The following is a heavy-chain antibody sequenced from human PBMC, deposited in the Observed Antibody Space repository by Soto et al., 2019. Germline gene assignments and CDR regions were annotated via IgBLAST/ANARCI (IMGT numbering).Heavy chain of an antibody. J-gene: IGHJ4*02. V-gene: IGHV5-10-1*03. CDR2: IDLSESYT. CDR1: GYSFAGQW. CDR3: ATQGLTTYYFGY. Sequence: EVQLVQSGAEVKKSGESLRISCKVSGYSFAGQWISWVRQVPGKGQEWMGRIDLSESYTTYNPSFQGHVTFSADKSITTAYLQWRSLEASDTTIYYCATQGLTTYYFGYWGQGTLVTVSS.